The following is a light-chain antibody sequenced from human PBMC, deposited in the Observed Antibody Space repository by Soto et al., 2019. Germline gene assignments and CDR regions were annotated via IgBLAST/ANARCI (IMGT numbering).Light chain of an antibody. CDR1: QSIKRSY. CDR3: HQYDNAPQT. Sequence: EIVMTQSPATLSVSPGERATLSCRGSQSIKRSYLAWYQQKTGQAPRVLIYGASNRATGIPDRFSGSGSGTDFSLTISRLEPEDFAVYYCHQYDNAPQTFGQGTKVDI. J-gene: IGKJ2*01. V-gene: IGKV3-20*01. CDR2: GAS.